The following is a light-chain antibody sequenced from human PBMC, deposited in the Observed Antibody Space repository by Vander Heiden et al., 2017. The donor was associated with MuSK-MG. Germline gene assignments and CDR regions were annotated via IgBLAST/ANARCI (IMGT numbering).Light chain of an antibody. J-gene: IGLJ2*01. CDR1: SLRSYY. Sequence: SSELTQDPAVSVALGQTVRITCQGDSLRSYYASWYQQKPGQAPVLVIYGKNNRPSGIPDRFSGSSSGNTASLTITGAQAEDEADYYCNSRDSSGNHVVGGGGTKLTVL. CDR3: NSRDSSGNHVV. V-gene: IGLV3-19*01. CDR2: GKN.